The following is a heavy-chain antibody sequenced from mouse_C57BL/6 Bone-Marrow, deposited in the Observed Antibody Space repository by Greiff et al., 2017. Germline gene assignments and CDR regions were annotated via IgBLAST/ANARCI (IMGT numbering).Heavy chain of an antibody. CDR1: GYSITSGYY. J-gene: IGHJ1*03. CDR2: ISYDGSN. Sequence: DVQLQESGPGLVKPSQSLSLTCSVTGYSITSGYYWNWIRQFPGNKLEWMGYISYDGSNNYNPSLKNRISITRDTSKNQFFLKLNSVTTEDTATYYCAREDYWYFDVWGTGTTVTVSS. CDR3: AREDYWYFDV. V-gene: IGHV3-6*01.